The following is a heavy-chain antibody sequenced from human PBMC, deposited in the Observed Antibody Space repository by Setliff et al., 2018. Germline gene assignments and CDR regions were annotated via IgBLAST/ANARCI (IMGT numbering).Heavy chain of an antibody. J-gene: IGHJ4*02. CDR3: AKFGPLDLTGDWAFDN. D-gene: IGHD7-27*01. V-gene: IGHV4-4*07. Sequence: PSETLSLTCTISGGSINNYYWNWIRQSADKGLEWIGRIHSSGTTNYNPSLKSRATISIDKSKKQFSLKLSSVTAADTAVYYCAKFGPLDLTGDWAFDNWGQGTLVTVSS. CDR2: IHSSGTT. CDR1: GGSINNYY.